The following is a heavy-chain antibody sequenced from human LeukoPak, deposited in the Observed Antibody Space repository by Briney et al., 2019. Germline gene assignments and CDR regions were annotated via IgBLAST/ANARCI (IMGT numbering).Heavy chain of an antibody. V-gene: IGHV3-21*01. CDR3: ARTAAYYYDSSGYYPDY. J-gene: IGHJ4*02. Sequence: GGSLRLSCAASRFTFSSYSLNWVRQAPGKGLEWVSSISNSSSYIYYADSVKGRFTISRDNAKNSLYLQMNSLRAEDTVVYYCARTAAYYYDSSGYYPDYWGQGALGTGSS. CDR1: RFTFSSYS. D-gene: IGHD3-22*01. CDR2: ISNSSSYI.